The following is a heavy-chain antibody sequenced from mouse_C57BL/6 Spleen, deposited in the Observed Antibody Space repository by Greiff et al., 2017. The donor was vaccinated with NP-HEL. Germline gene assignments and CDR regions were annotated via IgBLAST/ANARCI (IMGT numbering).Heavy chain of an antibody. Sequence: EVKLMESGGGLVQPGGSLKLSCAASGFTFSDDYMYWVRQTPEKRLEWVAYISNGGGSTDYPYTVKGRFTISRDNAKNTLYLQMSRLKSEDTAMYYCTREQPGTGSFAMGHWGDGTPVTDSS. V-gene: IGHV5-12*01. D-gene: IGHD3-3*01. CDR3: TREQPGTGSFAMGH. CDR1: GFTFSDDY. CDR2: ISNGGGST. J-gene: IGHJ4*01.